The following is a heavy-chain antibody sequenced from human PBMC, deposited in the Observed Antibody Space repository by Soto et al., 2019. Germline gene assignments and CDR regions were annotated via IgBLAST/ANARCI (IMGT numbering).Heavy chain of an antibody. Sequence: QVQLVESGGGVVQPGRSLRLSCAASGFTFSSYGMHWVRQAPGKGLEWVAVISYDGSNKYYADSVKGRFTISRDNSKNTLYLQMNSLRAEDTAVYYCAKMVEDFDYWGQGTLVTVSS. CDR3: AKMVEDFDY. J-gene: IGHJ4*02. V-gene: IGHV3-30*18. D-gene: IGHD2-15*01. CDR1: GFTFSSYG. CDR2: ISYDGSNK.